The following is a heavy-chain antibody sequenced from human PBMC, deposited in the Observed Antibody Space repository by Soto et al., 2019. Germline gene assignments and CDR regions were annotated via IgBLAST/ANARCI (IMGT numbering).Heavy chain of an antibody. CDR3: ASQISYCSSTSCYYYYYGMDV. J-gene: IGHJ6*02. CDR2: ISGSGGST. CDR1: GFTFSSYA. D-gene: IGHD2-2*01. V-gene: IGHV3-23*01. Sequence: EVQLLESGGGLVQPGGSLRLSCAASGFTFSSYAMSWVRQAPGKGLEWVSAISGSGGSTYYADSVKGRFTISRDNSKNTLYLQMNSLRAEDTAVYYCASQISYCSSTSCYYYYYGMDVWGQGTTVTVSS.